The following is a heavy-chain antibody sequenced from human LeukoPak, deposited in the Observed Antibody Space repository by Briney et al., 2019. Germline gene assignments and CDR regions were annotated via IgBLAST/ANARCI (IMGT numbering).Heavy chain of an antibody. J-gene: IGHJ4*02. CDR1: GGSISSYY. CDR3: ARDGIGSSSRRGY. D-gene: IGHD6-13*01. V-gene: IGHV4-59*12. CDR2: IYYSGST. Sequence: SETLSLTCTVSGGSISSYYWSWIRQPPGKGLEWIGYIYYSGSTYYNPSLKSRVTISVDTSKNQFSLKLSSVTAADTAVHYCARDGIGSSSRRGYWGQGTLVTVSS.